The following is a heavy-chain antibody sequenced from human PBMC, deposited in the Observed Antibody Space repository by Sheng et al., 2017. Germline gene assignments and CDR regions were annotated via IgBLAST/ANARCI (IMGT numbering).Heavy chain of an antibody. CDR3: ASSGISGEFDY. J-gene: IGHJ4*02. Sequence: QVQLVESGGGVVQPGRSLKLSCAASGFTFSDYGMHWVRQAPGKGLEWLAKIWYDGNKKQYADSVKGRFTISRDNSKNTLFLQMNSLRAEDTAVYYCASSGISGEFDYWGQGTLVTVSS. CDR1: GFTFSDYG. V-gene: IGHV3-33*01. D-gene: IGHD7-27*01. CDR2: IWYDGNKK.